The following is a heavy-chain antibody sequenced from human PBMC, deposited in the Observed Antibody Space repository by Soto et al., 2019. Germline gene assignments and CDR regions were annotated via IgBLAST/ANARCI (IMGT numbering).Heavy chain of an antibody. V-gene: IGHV4-34*02. CDR3: AREDPASRHHDY. CDR2: VSHSGST. Sequence: QVQLQQWGAGLLKPSETLSLTCAVYGGSFSDYYWSWIRQTPEKGLEWIGEVSHSGSTAYNPSLRNRVTIPIHTSKNQFSLTRNSVTAADTAMYFCAREDPASRHHDYWGQGNLVTVSS. CDR1: GGSFSDYY. J-gene: IGHJ4*02. D-gene: IGHD2-15*01.